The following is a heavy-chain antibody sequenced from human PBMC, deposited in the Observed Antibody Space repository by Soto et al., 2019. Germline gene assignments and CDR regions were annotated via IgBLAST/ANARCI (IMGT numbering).Heavy chain of an antibody. Sequence: GGSLRLSCAASGFTFSSYAMSWVRQAPGKGLEWVSAISGSGGSTYYADSVKGRFTISRDNSKNTLYLQMNSLRAEDTAVYYCAKDRHGSGGYPPPFFDYWGQGTLVTVSS. D-gene: IGHD3-10*01. CDR1: GFTFSSYA. J-gene: IGHJ4*02. CDR2: ISGSGGST. CDR3: AKDRHGSGGYPPPFFDY. V-gene: IGHV3-23*01.